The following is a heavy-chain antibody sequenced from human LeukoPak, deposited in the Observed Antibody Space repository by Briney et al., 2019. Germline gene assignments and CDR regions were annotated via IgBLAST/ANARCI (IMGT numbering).Heavy chain of an antibody. D-gene: IGHD5-18*01. V-gene: IGHV1-69*01. Sequence: SVKVSCKASGGTFSSYAISWVRQAPGQGLEWMGGIIPIFGTANYAQKFQGRVTITADESTSTAYMELSSLRSEDTAVYYCARAGNYGSIQLWVPDYWGQGTLVTVSS. CDR1: GGTFSSYA. CDR2: IIPIFGTA. J-gene: IGHJ4*02. CDR3: ARAGNYGSIQLWVPDY.